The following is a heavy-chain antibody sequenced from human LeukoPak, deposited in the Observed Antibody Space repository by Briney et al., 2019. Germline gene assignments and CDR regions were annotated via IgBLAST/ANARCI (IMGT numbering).Heavy chain of an antibody. V-gene: IGHV1-18*01. J-gene: IGHJ6*03. Sequence: ASVKVSCKASGYTFTSYGISWVRQSPGQGLEWMGWISAYNGNTNYAQKLQGRVTMTTDTSTSTAYMELRSLRSDDTAVYYCAREGYCSGGSCYLPDYYYYYMDVWGKGTTVTISS. CDR1: GYTFTSYG. D-gene: IGHD2-15*01. CDR2: ISAYNGNT. CDR3: AREGYCSGGSCYLPDYYYYYMDV.